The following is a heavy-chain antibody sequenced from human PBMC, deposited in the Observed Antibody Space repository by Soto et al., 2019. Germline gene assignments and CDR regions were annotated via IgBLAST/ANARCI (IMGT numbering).Heavy chain of an antibody. V-gene: IGHV3-21*01. J-gene: IGHJ5*02. CDR2: ISGSSIYI. CDR3: AREGALKPFSS. CDR1: GFTVISHA. Sequence: GGSLRLSCAASGFTVISHAMTWVRQAPGKGLEWVSHISGSSIYIHYADSVRGRFTISRDNAKNSVYLQMDSLRVEDTAVYYCAREGALKPFSSWGQGALVTVSS.